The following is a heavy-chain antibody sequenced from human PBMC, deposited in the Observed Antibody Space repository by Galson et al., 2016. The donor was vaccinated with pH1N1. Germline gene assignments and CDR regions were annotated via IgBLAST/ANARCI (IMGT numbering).Heavy chain of an antibody. J-gene: IGHJ5*02. D-gene: IGHD3-10*01. CDR1: GGTFSRYA. CDR3: ARSQSYYGSGTSNWFDP. CDR2: IMGMFGTT. V-gene: IGHV1-69*05. Sequence: SVKVSCKASGGTFSRYAMSWVRQAPGQGLEWMGGIMGMFGTTNYAQKFQGRLAITTDELASTAYMELSSLRSEDTAIYFCARSQSYYGSGTSNWFDPWGQGTLVTVSS.